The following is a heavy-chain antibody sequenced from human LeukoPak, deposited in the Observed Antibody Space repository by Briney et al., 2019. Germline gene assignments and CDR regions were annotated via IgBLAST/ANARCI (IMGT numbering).Heavy chain of an antibody. J-gene: IGHJ4*02. V-gene: IGHV3-30*04. CDR2: ISFDGTDE. CDR3: AREMTTVVGKNFDC. Sequence: PGGSLRLSCVASGFTFSDCAMHWVRRAPGMGLEWVALISFDGTDEYYADSVKGRFTISRDNPKNTVHLQMNNLGTEDTAVYYCAREMTTVVGKNFDCWGQGTLVTVSS. CDR1: GFTFSDCA. D-gene: IGHD4-23*01.